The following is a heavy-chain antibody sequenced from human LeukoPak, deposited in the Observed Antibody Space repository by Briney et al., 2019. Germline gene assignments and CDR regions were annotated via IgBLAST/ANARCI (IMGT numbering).Heavy chain of an antibody. J-gene: IGHJ6*03. CDR3: ARGREDVTMIVVVMTAVSYYLDV. D-gene: IGHD3-22*01. Sequence: PSETQSLTCAVYGGSFSGYYWTWIRQTPEKGLEWIGEMNPSGSTSYNPSLKSRVTISVDTSKNQFSLKLSSVTAAHSAVYYCARGREDVTMIVVVMTAVSYYLDVWGKGTTVTVS. V-gene: IGHV4-34*01. CDR1: GGSFSGYY. CDR2: MNPSGST.